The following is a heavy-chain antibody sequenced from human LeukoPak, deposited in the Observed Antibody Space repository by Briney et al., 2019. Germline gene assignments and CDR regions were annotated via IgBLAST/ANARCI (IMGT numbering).Heavy chain of an antibody. CDR2: ISGSGGST. V-gene: IGHV3-23*01. CDR1: GFSFSSYA. CDR3: AKVSVAVARYYFDY. J-gene: IGHJ4*02. D-gene: IGHD6-19*01. Sequence: GGSLRLSCASSGFSFSSYAMSWVRQAPGKGLEWVSAISGSGGSTYYADSVKGRFTISRDNSKNTLYLQMNSLRAEDTAVYYCAKVSVAVARYYFDYWGQGTLVTVSS.